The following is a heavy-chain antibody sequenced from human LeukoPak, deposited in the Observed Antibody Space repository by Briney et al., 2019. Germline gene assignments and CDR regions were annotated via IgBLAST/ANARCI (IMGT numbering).Heavy chain of an antibody. CDR3: AREGDAFDF. J-gene: IGHJ3*01. Sequence: GGSLRLSCAASGFTFRNHIISWISQAPGKGLEWVANMRQDGSEKFYVDSVKGRFTISRDNAKNSLYLQMDSLRAEDTALYYCAREGDAFDFWGQGTMVTVSS. CDR2: MRQDGSEK. CDR1: GFTFRNHI. V-gene: IGHV3-7*01.